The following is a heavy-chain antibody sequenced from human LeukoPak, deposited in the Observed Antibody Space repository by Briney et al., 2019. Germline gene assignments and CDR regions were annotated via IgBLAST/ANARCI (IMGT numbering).Heavy chain of an antibody. D-gene: IGHD7-27*01. CDR3: ARDSSALHWETGSVGFDY. Sequence: PSETLSLTCTVSGGSISSSSYYWGWIRQPPGKGLEWIGSIYYSGSTYYNPSLKSRVTISVDTSKNQFSLKLSSVTAADTAVYYCARDSSALHWETGSVGFDYWGQGTLVTVSS. CDR1: GGSISSSSYY. J-gene: IGHJ4*02. V-gene: IGHV4-39*07. CDR2: IYYSGST.